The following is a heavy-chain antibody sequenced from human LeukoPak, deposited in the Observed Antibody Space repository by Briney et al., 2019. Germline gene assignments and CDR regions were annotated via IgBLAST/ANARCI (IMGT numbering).Heavy chain of an antibody. CDR3: ASSGNYYGAFDI. Sequence: GGSLRLSCAVSGFTFSSYAMSWVRQAPGKGLEWISAISGSGGSTYYADSVKGRFTISRDNSKNTLYLQMNSLRAEDTAVYHCASSGNYYGAFDIWGQGTMVTVSS. CDR1: GFTFSSYA. D-gene: IGHD1-26*01. V-gene: IGHV3-23*01. J-gene: IGHJ3*02. CDR2: ISGSGGST.